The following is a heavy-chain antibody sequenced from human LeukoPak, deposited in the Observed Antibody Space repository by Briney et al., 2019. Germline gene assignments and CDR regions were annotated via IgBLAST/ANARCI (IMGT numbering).Heavy chain of an antibody. Sequence: EWVANIQQDGSERHYVDSVKGRFTISRDNAKNSLYLQMNSLTAEDTAVYYCARDSGIAGYWGQGSLVTVSS. V-gene: IGHV3-7*01. J-gene: IGHJ4*02. CDR3: ARDSGIAGY. CDR2: IQQDGSER. D-gene: IGHD6-13*01.